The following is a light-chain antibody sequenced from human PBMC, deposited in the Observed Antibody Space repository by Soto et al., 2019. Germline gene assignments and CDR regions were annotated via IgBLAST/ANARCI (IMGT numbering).Light chain of an antibody. CDR3: QQYYSYPRT. CDR1: QGISSY. V-gene: IGKV1-8*01. Sequence: AIRMTQSPSSLSASTGDRVTITCRASQGISSYLAWYQQKPGKAPKLLIYAASTLQSGVPSRFSGSGSGTDFTLTITCMQSEDFANYYCQQYYSYPRTFGGGTKVDIK. CDR2: AAS. J-gene: IGKJ4*01.